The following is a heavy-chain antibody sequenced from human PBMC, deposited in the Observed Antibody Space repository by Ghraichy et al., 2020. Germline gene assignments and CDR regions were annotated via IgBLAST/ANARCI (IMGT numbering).Heavy chain of an antibody. CDR2: IKQDGSEK. CDR1: GFTFSSYW. J-gene: IGHJ6*02. Sequence: GGSLRLSCAASGFTFSSYWMSWVRQAPGKGLEWVANIKQDGSEKYYVDSVKGRFTISRDNAKNSLYLQMNSLRAEDTAVYYCARDRGAMSSYGMDVWGQGTTVTVSS. D-gene: IGHD1-26*01. V-gene: IGHV3-7*01. CDR3: ARDRGAMSSYGMDV.